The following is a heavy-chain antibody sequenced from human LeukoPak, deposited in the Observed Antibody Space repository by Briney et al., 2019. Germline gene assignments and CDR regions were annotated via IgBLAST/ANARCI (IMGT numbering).Heavy chain of an antibody. CDR1: RFSFSTYR. CDR3: TRGLPNFSFFDY. J-gene: IGHJ4*02. CDR2: TISDASTT. D-gene: IGHD4/OR15-4a*01. V-gene: IGHV3-74*01. Sequence: PGGSLRLSCAASRFSFSTYRMHWVRHAPGEGLVWVSRTISDASTTLYADSVQGRFSVSRDNAKNTLYLHKSSLRAENTAVYYCTRGLPNFSFFDYWGQGILVTVSS.